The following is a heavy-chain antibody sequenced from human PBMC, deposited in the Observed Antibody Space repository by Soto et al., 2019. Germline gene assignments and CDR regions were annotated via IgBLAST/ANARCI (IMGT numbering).Heavy chain of an antibody. J-gene: IGHJ2*01. V-gene: IGHV3-30*18. CDR1: GFTFSSYG. Sequence: QVQLVESGGGVVQPGRSLRLSCAASGFTFSSYGMHWVRQAPGKGLEWVAVISYDGSNKYYADSVKGRFTISRDNSKNTLYLQMNSLRAEDTAVYYCAKYGHGDYASYWYFDLWGRGTLVTVSS. CDR2: ISYDGSNK. CDR3: AKYGHGDYASYWYFDL. D-gene: IGHD4-17*01.